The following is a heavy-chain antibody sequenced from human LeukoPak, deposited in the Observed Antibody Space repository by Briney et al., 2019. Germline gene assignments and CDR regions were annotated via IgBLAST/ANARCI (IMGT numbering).Heavy chain of an antibody. V-gene: IGHV3-23*01. CDR2: ISGSGVST. CDR1: GFTFSSYA. D-gene: IGHD6-13*01. Sequence: GGSLRLSCAASGFTFSSYAMSWVRQAPGKGLEWVSAISGSGVSTYYADSVKGRFTISRDNSKNTLYLQMNSLRAEDTAVYYCAKGGYSSNRRLRQYYYYYYMDVWGKGTTVIVSS. J-gene: IGHJ6*03. CDR3: AKGGYSSNRRLRQYYYYYYMDV.